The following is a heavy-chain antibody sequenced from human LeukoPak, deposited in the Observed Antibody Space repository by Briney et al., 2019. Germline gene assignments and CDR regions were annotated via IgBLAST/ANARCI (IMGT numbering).Heavy chain of an antibody. D-gene: IGHD2-15*01. V-gene: IGHV3-23*01. Sequence: RTGGSLRLSCVASGFIFRSNGMHWVRQAPGKGLEWVSAISGSGDTTYYVDSVKGRFTISRDNSKNTLYLQMNSLRAEDTALYYCSLYCSGGGCYSIGGAFDIWGQGTMVTVSS. J-gene: IGHJ3*02. CDR1: GFIFRSNG. CDR3: SLYCSGGGCYSIGGAFDI. CDR2: ISGSGDTT.